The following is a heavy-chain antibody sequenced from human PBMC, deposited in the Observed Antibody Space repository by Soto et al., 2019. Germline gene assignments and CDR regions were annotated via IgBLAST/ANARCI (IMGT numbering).Heavy chain of an antibody. CDR2: IYYSGST. CDR3: AGGFSSVVFDV. V-gene: IGHV4-59*02. J-gene: IGHJ3*01. CDR1: GGSVSSYY. D-gene: IGHD6-19*01. Sequence: SETLSLTCTVSGGSVSSYYWSWIRQSPGKGLEWIGYIYYSGSTKYKPSLKSRVTISIDTSKNQFSLNLFSVTAADTAVYYCAGGFSSVVFDVWGQGTMVTVSS.